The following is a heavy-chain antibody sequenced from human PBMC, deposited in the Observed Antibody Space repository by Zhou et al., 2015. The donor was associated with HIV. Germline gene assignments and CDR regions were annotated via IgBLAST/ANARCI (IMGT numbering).Heavy chain of an antibody. J-gene: IGHJ4*02. CDR1: GFTFDDYA. D-gene: IGHD3-10*01. Sequence: EVQLVESGGGLVQPGRSLRLSCAASGFTFDDYAMHWVRQAPGKGLEWVSSIVGRDGSTYYAESVRGRFTISRDNANNSLFLQLNSLRDEDSGVYFCATGLSMVRGPIWGQGTLVTVSS. CDR2: IVGRDGST. V-gene: IGHV3-9*01. CDR3: ATGLSMVRGPI.